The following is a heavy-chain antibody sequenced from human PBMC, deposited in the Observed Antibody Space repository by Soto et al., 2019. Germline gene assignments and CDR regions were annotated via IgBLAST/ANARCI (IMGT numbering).Heavy chain of an antibody. CDR3: ARHSYGDYDPPSP. D-gene: IGHD4-17*01. Sequence: SETLSLTCTVSGGSISSYYWSWIRQPPGKGLEWIGYIYYSGSTNYNPSLKSRVTISVDTSKNQFSLKLSSVTAADTAVYYCARHSYGDYDPPSPWGQGTLVTVSS. CDR1: GGSISSYY. V-gene: IGHV4-59*08. CDR2: IYYSGST. J-gene: IGHJ5*02.